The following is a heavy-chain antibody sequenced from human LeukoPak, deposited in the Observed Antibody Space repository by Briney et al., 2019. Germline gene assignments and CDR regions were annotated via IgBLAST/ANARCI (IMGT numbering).Heavy chain of an antibody. CDR3: AGIGIGEWSTYYYYYMDV. Sequence: VASVKVSCKASGGTFSSYAISWVRQAPGQGLEWMGGIIPIFATANYEQKFQGRVTITTDESTSTAYMELSSLRSEDTAVYYCAGIGIGEWSTYYYYYMDVWGKGTTVTVS. CDR2: IIPIFATA. D-gene: IGHD3-3*01. J-gene: IGHJ6*03. V-gene: IGHV1-69*05. CDR1: GGTFSSYA.